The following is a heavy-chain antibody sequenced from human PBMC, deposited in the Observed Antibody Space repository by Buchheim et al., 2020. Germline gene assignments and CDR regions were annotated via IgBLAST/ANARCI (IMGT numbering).Heavy chain of an antibody. CDR3: ARDKAYFDSSGYYFYYFGMDV. V-gene: IGHV3-74*01. Sequence: EVQLVESGGGVIQPGGSLRLSCAASGFTFSSXWMHWVRQAPGKGLEWVSSISSDGSSERYADSVKGRFXFSRDNAQNTVDLQMNSLRAEDTAVYYCARDKAYFDSSGYYFYYFGMDVWGQGTT. J-gene: IGHJ6*02. CDR2: ISSDGSSE. CDR1: GFTFSSXW. D-gene: IGHD3-22*01.